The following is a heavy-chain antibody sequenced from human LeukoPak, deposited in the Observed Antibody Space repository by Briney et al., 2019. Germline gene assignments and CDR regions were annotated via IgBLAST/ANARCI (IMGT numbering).Heavy chain of an antibody. J-gene: IGHJ4*02. Sequence: GGSLRLSCAASGFTFSSYSMNWVRQAPGKGLDWVSSISSSSSYIYYADSVKGRFTISRDNAKNSLYLQMNSLRAEDTAVYYCARSLYCSSTSCYLPDYWGQGTLVTVSS. CDR2: ISSSSSYI. V-gene: IGHV3-21*01. D-gene: IGHD2-2*01. CDR1: GFTFSSYS. CDR3: ARSLYCSSTSCYLPDY.